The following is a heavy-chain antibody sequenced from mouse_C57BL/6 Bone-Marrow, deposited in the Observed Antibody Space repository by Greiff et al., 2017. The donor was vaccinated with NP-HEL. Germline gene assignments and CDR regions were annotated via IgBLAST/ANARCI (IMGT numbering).Heavy chain of an antibody. V-gene: IGHV1-72*01. CDR1: GYTFTSYL. Sequence: QVQLQQPGAELVKPGASVKLSCKASGYTFTSYLMHWVKQRPGRGLEWIGRIDPNSGGTKYNEKFKSKATLTVDKPSSTAYMQLNSLTSEDSAVYYCARYYDSSGSFDNWGQGTALTVTS. J-gene: IGHJ2*01. CDR3: ARYYDSSGSFDN. D-gene: IGHD1-1*01. CDR2: IDPNSGGT.